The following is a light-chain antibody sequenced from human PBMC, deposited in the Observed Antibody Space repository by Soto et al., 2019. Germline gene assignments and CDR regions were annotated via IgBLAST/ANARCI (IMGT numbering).Light chain of an antibody. CDR1: GSDVGGYNY. Sequence: QSALTQPASVSGSPGQSITISCTGTGSDVGGYNYVSWYQQHSGKAPKLLIYDVSNRPSGISNRFSGSKSGSTASLTISGLQADDEAIYYCSSYRSGTTLVFGGGTKLTVL. V-gene: IGLV2-14*03. CDR3: SSYRSGTTLV. J-gene: IGLJ2*01. CDR2: DVS.